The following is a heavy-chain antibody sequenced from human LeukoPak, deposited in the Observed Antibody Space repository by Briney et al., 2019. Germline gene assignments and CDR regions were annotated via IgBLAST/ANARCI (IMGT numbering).Heavy chain of an antibody. CDR3: ARVPAVAGLAPPDY. CDR1: GYTFTGYY. D-gene: IGHD6-19*01. J-gene: IGHJ4*02. Sequence: ASVTVSCKASGYTFTGYYMHWVRQAPGQGLEWMGWINPNSGGTNYAQKFQGWVTMTRDTSISTAYMELSRLRSDDTAVYYCARVPAVAGLAPPDYWGQGTLVTVSS. CDR2: INPNSGGT. V-gene: IGHV1-2*04.